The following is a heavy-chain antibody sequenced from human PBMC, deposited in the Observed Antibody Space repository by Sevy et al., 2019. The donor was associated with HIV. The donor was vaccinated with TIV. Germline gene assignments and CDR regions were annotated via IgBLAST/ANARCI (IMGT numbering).Heavy chain of an antibody. CDR1: GFTFSSYG. Sequence: GGSLRLSCAASGFTFSSYGMHWVRQAPGKGLEWVAVISYDGSNKYYADSVKGRFTISRDNSKNTLYLQMNSLRAEDTAVYYCAKDRTPYSSSSIAWFDPWAQGTLVTVSS. D-gene: IGHD6-6*01. CDR3: AKDRTPYSSSSIAWFDP. V-gene: IGHV3-30*18. CDR2: ISYDGSNK. J-gene: IGHJ5*02.